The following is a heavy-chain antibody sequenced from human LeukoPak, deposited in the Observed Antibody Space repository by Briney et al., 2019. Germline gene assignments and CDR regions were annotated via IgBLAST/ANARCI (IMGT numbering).Heavy chain of an antibody. Sequence: KPSETLSLTCTVSGGSISSYYWSWIRQPPGKGLEWIGYIYYSGSTNYNPSLKSRVTIPVDTSKNQFSLKLSSVTAADTAVYYCARTSGWFSLDFWGQGTLVTVSS. CDR1: GGSISSYY. J-gene: IGHJ4*02. V-gene: IGHV4-59*01. CDR3: ARTSGWFSLDF. D-gene: IGHD6-19*01. CDR2: IYYSGST.